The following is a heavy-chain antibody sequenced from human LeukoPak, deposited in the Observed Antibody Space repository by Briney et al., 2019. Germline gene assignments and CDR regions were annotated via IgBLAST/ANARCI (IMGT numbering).Heavy chain of an antibody. CDR3: ASLLNDYGDY. D-gene: IGHD2/OR15-2a*01. CDR2: ISYDGSNK. Sequence: PGRSLRLSCAASGFTFSSYAMHWVRLAPGKGLEWVAVISYDGSNKYYADSVKGRFTISRDNSKNTLYLQMNSLRAEDTAVYYCASLLNDYGDYWGQGTLVTVSS. CDR1: GFTFSSYA. J-gene: IGHJ4*02. V-gene: IGHV3-30-3*01.